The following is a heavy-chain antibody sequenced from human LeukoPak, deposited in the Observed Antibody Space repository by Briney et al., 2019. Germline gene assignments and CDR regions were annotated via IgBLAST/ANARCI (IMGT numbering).Heavy chain of an antibody. CDR2: INQDGSEK. Sequence: GRSLRLSCEASGITFSSYGMHWVRQAPGKGLEWVANINQDGSEKYYVDSVKGRFTISRDNAKNSLYLQMNSLRAEDTAVYYCARVVKGSFDYWGQGTLVTVSS. CDR3: ARVVKGSFDY. V-gene: IGHV3-7*01. J-gene: IGHJ4*02. D-gene: IGHD1-26*01. CDR1: GITFSSYG.